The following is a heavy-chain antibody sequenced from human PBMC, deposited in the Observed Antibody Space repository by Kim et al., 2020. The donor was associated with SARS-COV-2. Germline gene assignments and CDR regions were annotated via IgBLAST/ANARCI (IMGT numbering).Heavy chain of an antibody. V-gene: IGHV3-23*01. D-gene: IGHD5-12*01. CDR1: GFTFSSYA. CDR3: AKDHSGSGYDYEVAYGY. J-gene: IGHJ4*02. Sequence: GGSLRLSCAASGFTFSSYAMSWVRQAPGKGLEWVSAISGSGGSTYYADSVKGRFTISRDNSKNTLYLQMNSLRAEDTAVYYCAKDHSGSGYDYEVAYGYWGQGTLVTVSS. CDR2: ISGSGGST.